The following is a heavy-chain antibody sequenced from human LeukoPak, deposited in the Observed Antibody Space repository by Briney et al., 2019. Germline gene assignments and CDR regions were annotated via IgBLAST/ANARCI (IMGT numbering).Heavy chain of an antibody. J-gene: IGHJ4*02. CDR1: GGSINSRSDY. CDR3: ARRPGEYGGNDFDY. CDR2: IYYSGST. Sequence: SETLSLTCTVSGGSINSRSDYWGWIRQPPGKGLEWIGSIYYSGSTHYNLSLKSRVTMSIDTSKNQFSLKLSSVTAADTAVYYCARRPGEYGGNDFDYWGQGTLVTVSS. V-gene: IGHV4-39*01. D-gene: IGHD4/OR15-4a*01.